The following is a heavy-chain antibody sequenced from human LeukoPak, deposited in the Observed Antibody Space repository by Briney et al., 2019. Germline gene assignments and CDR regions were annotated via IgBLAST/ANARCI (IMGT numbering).Heavy chain of an antibody. D-gene: IGHD3-16*01. CDR1: GGSISSYY. Sequence: SETLSLTCTVSGGSISSYYWSWIRQPPGKGLEWIGYIYTSGSTNYNPSLKSRVTISVDTSKNQFSLTLSSVTAADTAVYYCAGLSLDYYYYYYMDVWGKGTTVTVSS. CDR2: IYTSGST. CDR3: AGLSLDYYYYYYMDV. V-gene: IGHV4-4*09. J-gene: IGHJ6*03.